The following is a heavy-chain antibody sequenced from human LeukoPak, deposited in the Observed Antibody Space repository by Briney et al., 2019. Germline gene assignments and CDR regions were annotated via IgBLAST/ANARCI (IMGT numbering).Heavy chain of an antibody. D-gene: IGHD3-22*01. CDR1: GGSISSSSYY. J-gene: IGHJ4*02. CDR3: ARQTNYYDSSGTFDY. CDR2: IYYSGST. V-gene: IGHV4-39*01. Sequence: SETLSLTCTVSGGSISSSSYYWGWIRQPPGKGLVWIGSIYYSGSTYYNPSLKSRVTISVDTSKNLFSLKLSSVTAADTAVYYCARQTNYYDSSGTFDYWGQGTLVTVSS.